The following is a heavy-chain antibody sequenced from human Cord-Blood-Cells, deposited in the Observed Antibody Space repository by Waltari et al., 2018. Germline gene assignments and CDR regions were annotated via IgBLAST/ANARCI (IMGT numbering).Heavy chain of an antibody. V-gene: IGHV4-39*07. CDR2: IYYSGST. CDR1: VCSISSSSYY. D-gene: IGHD3-9*01. J-gene: IGHJ4*02. CDR3: ARHDYDWGYFDY. Sequence: QLQLQESGPGLVKPSETLSLTCTVSVCSISSSSYYWGWIRQPPGKGLEWIGSIYYSGSTYYNPSLKSRVTISVDTSKNQFSLKLSSVTAADTAVYYCARHDYDWGYFDYWGQGTLVTVSS.